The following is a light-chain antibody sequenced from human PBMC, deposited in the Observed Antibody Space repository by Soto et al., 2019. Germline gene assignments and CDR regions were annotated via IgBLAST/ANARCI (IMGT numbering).Light chain of an antibody. CDR1: QSISTR. CDR3: QQYNSYST. Sequence: DIQMTQSPSTLSASAGDRVTITYRASQSISTRLAWYQQKPGKAPKLLIYDASSLESGVPSRFSGSGSGTEFTLTITSLHPEDFASYYCQQYNSYSTFGQGTKVEIK. V-gene: IGKV1-5*01. CDR2: DAS. J-gene: IGKJ1*01.